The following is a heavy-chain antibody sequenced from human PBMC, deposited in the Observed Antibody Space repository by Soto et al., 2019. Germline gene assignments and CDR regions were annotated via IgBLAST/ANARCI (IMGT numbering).Heavy chain of an antibody. CDR1: GGSISSNSYY. J-gene: IGHJ4*02. D-gene: IGHD3-16*01. CDR2: LFYSGAT. CDR3: ARHEAFDSVWGEPDGGDY. V-gene: IGHV4-39*01. Sequence: QLQLQESGPGLVKPSETLSLACTVSGGSISSNSYYWDWIRQPPGKGLEWIGSLFYSGATYHNPSLQSRVTLSLDTSKTHSSRPLSSVTAANTAVFYCARHEAFDSVWGEPDGGDYWDREPWSPSPQ.